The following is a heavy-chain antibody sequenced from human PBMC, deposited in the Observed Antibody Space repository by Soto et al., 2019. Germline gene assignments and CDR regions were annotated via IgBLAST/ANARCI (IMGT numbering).Heavy chain of an antibody. Sequence: PSETLSLTCTVSGGSIISFYWSWVRQSAGKGLEWIGRISPSETATYNPSLKSRVTMSADMSSNQFSLNLNSVTAADSAVYFCAREFPGALERSRAFDIWGQGTMVTV. CDR1: GGSIISFY. D-gene: IGHD1-1*01. CDR2: ISPSETA. CDR3: AREFPGALERSRAFDI. V-gene: IGHV4-4*07. J-gene: IGHJ3*02.